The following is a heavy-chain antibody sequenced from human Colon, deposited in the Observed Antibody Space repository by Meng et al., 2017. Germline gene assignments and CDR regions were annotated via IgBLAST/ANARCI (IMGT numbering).Heavy chain of an antibody. J-gene: IGHJ4*02. V-gene: IGHV3-20*04. CDR1: GFTFDDYD. Sequence: GESLKISCEASGFTFDDYDMNWVRQAPGKGLEWVSDVNWNGDTTNYVDSVKGRFTISRDNAKNSLYLQMNSLRVEDTALYYCATYPGLGGWGQGTLVTFSS. D-gene: IGHD3-16*01. CDR3: ATYPGLGG. CDR2: VNWNGDTT.